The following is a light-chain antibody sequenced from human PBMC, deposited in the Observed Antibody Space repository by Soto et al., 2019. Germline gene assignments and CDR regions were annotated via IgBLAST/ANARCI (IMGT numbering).Light chain of an antibody. CDR3: QQYISSPT. V-gene: IGKV3-20*01. CDR2: GAS. J-gene: IGKJ2*01. Sequence: EIVLTQSPGTLSLSPGERATLSCWASQTVSSGYLAWYQQKPGQAPRLLIYGASSRSAGIPARFSGGGSGTDFTLTISRLEPEDFAVYYCQQYISSPTFGQGTKLEIK. CDR1: QTVSSGY.